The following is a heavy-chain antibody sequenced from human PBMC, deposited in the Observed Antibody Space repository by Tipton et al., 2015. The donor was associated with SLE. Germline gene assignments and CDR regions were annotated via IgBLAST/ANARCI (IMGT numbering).Heavy chain of an antibody. Sequence: TLSLTCAVYGGSFSSYYWGWIRQPPGKGLEWIGSIYYSGSTNYNPSLKSRVTISVDTSKNQFSLKLSSVTAADTAVYYCARDRGYCSGGSCEGFDYWGQGTLVTVSS. V-gene: IGHV4-59*01. D-gene: IGHD2-15*01. CDR1: GGSFSSYY. J-gene: IGHJ4*02. CDR3: ARDRGYCSGGSCEGFDY. CDR2: IYYSGST.